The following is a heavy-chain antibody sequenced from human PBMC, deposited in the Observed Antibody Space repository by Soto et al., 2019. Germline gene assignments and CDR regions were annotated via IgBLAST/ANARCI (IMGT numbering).Heavy chain of an antibody. V-gene: IGHV4-4*02. CDR2: ISHTGST. D-gene: IGHD3-10*01. CDR3: ANTRGLGLVAV. J-gene: IGHJ6*04. CDR1: GGSIHSRNR. Sequence: QVHLQESGPGLVKPSGTLSLICTVSGGSIHSRNRWSWVRQAPAKGLEWIGEISHTGSTNYSPSLNSRVTISLDKSNNQFSLNLRSMTAADAAVYSCANTRGLGLVAVWGKGTGVTVSS.